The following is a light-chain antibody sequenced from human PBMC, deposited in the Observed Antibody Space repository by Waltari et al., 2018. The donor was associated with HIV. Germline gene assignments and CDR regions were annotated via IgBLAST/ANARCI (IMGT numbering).Light chain of an antibody. J-gene: IGLJ1*01. V-gene: IGLV2-14*03. Sequence: QSALTQPASLSASPGQSITISCTGSSADVVGYCFVSWYQQFPGKAPKLLISEDTDRASEISLRFSGSKSANTASLTISGLRPEDEADYFCASFSSTSTYVFGTGTKVTVL. CDR1: SADVVGYCF. CDR3: ASFSSTSTYV. CDR2: EDT.